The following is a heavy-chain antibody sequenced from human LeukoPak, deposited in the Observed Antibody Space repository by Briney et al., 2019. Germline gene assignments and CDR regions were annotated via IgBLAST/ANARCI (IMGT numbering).Heavy chain of an antibody. D-gene: IGHD3-22*01. Sequence: ASVKVSCKASGYTFTSYGISWVRQAPGQGLEWMGWISAYNGNTNYAQKLQGRVTMTTDTSTSTAYMELRSLRSDDTAVYYCARDLVGLDSSGYEPFGYWGQGTLVTVSS. CDR1: GYTFTSYG. V-gene: IGHV1-18*01. CDR3: ARDLVGLDSSGYEPFGY. CDR2: ISAYNGNT. J-gene: IGHJ4*02.